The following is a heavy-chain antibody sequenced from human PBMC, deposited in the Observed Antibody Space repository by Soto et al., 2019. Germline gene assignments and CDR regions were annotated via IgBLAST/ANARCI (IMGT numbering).Heavy chain of an antibody. V-gene: IGHV1-3*01. Sequence: QVQLVQSGAEVKKPGASVQVSCKASGYTFTTYGVHWVRQAPGQRLEWMGVINADNGNTKYSQKFQGRVTITGDTSASTAYMELSSLISEDTAVYYCARGNRNSDFSWFAPWGQGTLVTVSS. CDR2: INADNGNT. CDR3: ARGNRNSDFSWFAP. D-gene: IGHD3-3*01. CDR1: GYTFTTYG. J-gene: IGHJ5*02.